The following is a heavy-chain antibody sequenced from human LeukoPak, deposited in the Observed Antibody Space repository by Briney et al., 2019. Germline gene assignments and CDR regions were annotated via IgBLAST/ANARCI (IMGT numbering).Heavy chain of an antibody. V-gene: IGHV1-18*01. D-gene: IGHD2-15*01. CDR2: ISAYNGNT. CDR3: ARDYCSGGSCYSHYYYYTDV. J-gene: IGHJ6*03. Sequence: ASVKVSCKASGYTFTSYGISWVRQAPGQGLEWMGWISAYNGNTNYAQKLQGRVTMTTDTSTSTAYMELRSLRSDDTAVYYCARDYCSGGSCYSHYYYYTDVWGKGTTVTVSS. CDR1: GYTFTSYG.